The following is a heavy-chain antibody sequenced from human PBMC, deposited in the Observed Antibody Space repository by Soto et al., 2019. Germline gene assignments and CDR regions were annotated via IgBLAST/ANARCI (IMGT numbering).Heavy chain of an antibody. Sequence: PSETLSLTCSVSGVSVSSPSFYWAWVRQSPGKGLEWIGSLYYIGSAYYSPSLKSRITISADSSRNQFSLKLASVTAADTGLYFCKRRKKAGYPPREFDHWCQGDVVTVS. J-gene: IGHJ4*02. CDR1: GVSVSSPSFY. D-gene: IGHD2-15*01. V-gene: IGHV4-39*01. CDR3: KRRKKAGYPPREFDH. CDR2: LYYIGSA.